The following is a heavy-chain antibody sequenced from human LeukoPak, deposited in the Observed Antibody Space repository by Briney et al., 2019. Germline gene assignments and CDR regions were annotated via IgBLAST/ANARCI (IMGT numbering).Heavy chain of an antibody. CDR2: TYYRSTWYN. V-gene: IGHV6-1*01. CDR3: ARRLTQYDCFDP. CDR1: GDSFSSNSVT. D-gene: IGHD2-2*01. Sequence: SQTLSLTCAFSGDSFSSNSVTWNWIRQSPSRGLEWLGRTYYRSTWYNDYAVSLRGRITVNPDTSKNQFSLHLNSVTPEDTAVYYCARRLTQYDCFDPWGQGILVTVSS. J-gene: IGHJ5*02.